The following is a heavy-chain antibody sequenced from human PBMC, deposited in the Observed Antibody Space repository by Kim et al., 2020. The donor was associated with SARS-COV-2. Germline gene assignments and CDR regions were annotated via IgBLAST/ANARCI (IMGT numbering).Heavy chain of an antibody. Sequence: GGSLRLSCAASGFTFGDYAMHWVRQAPGKGLEWVSGISWNSGSIGYADSVKGRFTISRDNDKNSLYLQMNSLRAEDTALYYCAKDAILMEDHDSMEVWGDRTTVTAS. J-gene: IGHJ6*02. V-gene: IGHV3-9*01. CDR1: GFTFGDYA. CDR3: AKDAILMEDHDSMEV. CDR2: ISWNSGSI. D-gene: IGHD1-1*01.